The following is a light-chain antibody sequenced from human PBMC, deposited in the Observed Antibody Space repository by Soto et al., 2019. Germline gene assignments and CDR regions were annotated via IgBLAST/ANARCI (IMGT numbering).Light chain of an antibody. CDR2: AAS. J-gene: IGKJ4*01. V-gene: IGKV1-9*01. Sequence: DIQMTQSPSSLSASVEDRVIITCRASQSISSYLAWYQQKPGKAPELLIYAASTLQTGVPSRFSGSGSGTDFTLTISSLQPEDFATYYCQQLDSYLTFGGGTKVDIK. CDR3: QQLDSYLT. CDR1: QSISSY.